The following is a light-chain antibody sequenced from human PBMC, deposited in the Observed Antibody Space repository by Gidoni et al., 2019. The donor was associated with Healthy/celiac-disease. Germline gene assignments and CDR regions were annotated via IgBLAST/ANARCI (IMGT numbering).Light chain of an antibody. CDR2: DAS. V-gene: IGKV1-33*01. J-gene: IGKJ4*01. CDR1: QDISNY. CDR3: QQYDNLPLT. Sequence: DIQMTQCPSSRSASVGDRGTITCQASQDISNYLNWYQQKPGKAPKLLIYDASNLETGVPSRFSGSGSGTDFTFTISSLQPEDIATYYCQQYDNLPLTFGGGTKVEIK.